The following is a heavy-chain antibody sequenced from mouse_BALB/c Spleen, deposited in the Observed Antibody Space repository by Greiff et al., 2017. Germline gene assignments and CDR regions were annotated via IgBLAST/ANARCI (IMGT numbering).Heavy chain of an antibody. J-gene: IGHJ2*01. CDR1: GFSLPRYG. Sequence: QVQLNESGPGLVAPSQSLSITCTVSGFSLPRYGVNWVRQPQRKGLQWLGVIWAGGIPNYTSALMSRLSISKDNSKNQGSLKMNSLQTDATAMYCGAGAQGIPDYWGEGTTLTVSS. CDR3: AGAQGIPDY. D-gene: IGHD3-1*01. CDR2: IWAGGIP. V-gene: IGHV2-9*02.